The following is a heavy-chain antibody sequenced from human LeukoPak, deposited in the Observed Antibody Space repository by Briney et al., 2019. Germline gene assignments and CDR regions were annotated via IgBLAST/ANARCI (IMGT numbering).Heavy chain of an antibody. CDR3: ARRPRLFSTNYGDAYYYYMDV. V-gene: IGHV4-59*02. D-gene: IGHD2-2*01. J-gene: IGHJ6*03. Sequence: PSETLSLTCTVSGGSGSSDSWSWIRQPPGQGLEWIGYISYSGSTSYNPSLKSRVTISVDPSKSQLSLKLRSVTAADTAVYYCARRPRLFSTNYGDAYYYYMDVWGKGTTVIVS. CDR2: ISYSGST. CDR1: GGSGSSDS.